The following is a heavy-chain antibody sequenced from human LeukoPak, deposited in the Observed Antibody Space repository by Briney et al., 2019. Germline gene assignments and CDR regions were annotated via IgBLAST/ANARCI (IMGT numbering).Heavy chain of an antibody. CDR1: GFTFSTYA. V-gene: IGHV3-23*01. Sequence: GGSLRLSCGTSGFTFSTYAMTWVRQAPGKGLEWVSGISGRGGSQHYADSVKGRFTISRDNPKNTLYLQMNSLRAEDTAVYYCARDFYGDYVRGGDHWGQGTLVTVSS. CDR2: ISGRGGSQ. J-gene: IGHJ4*02. CDR3: ARDFYGDYVRGGDH. D-gene: IGHD4-17*01.